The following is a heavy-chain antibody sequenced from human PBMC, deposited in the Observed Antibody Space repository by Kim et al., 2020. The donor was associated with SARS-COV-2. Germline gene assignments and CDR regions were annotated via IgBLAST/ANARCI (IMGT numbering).Heavy chain of an antibody. CDR1: GGSFSGYY. D-gene: IGHD1-26*01. CDR3: ARISENSGSYDY. V-gene: IGHV4-34*01. Sequence: SETLSLTCAVYGGSFSGYYWSWIRQPPGKGLEWIGEINHSGSTNYNPSLKSRVTISVDTSKNQFSLKLSSVTAADTAVYYCARISENSGSYDYWGQGTLVTVSS. J-gene: IGHJ4*02. CDR2: INHSGST.